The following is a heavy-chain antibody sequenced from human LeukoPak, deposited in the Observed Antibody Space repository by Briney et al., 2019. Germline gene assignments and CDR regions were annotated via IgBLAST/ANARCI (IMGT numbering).Heavy chain of an antibody. Sequence: PGGSLRLSCAASGFTFSSYGMSWVRQAPGKGLEWVSAISGSGGSTYYADSVKGRFTISRDNAKNSLYLQMNSLRAEDTAVYYCARDSENYGGNSDYWGQGTLVTVSP. V-gene: IGHV3-23*01. CDR1: GFTFSSYG. CDR2: ISGSGGST. D-gene: IGHD4-23*01. CDR3: ARDSENYGGNSDY. J-gene: IGHJ4*02.